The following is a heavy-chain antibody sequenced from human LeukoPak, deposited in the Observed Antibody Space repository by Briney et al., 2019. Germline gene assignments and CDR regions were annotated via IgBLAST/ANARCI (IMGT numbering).Heavy chain of an antibody. J-gene: IGHJ4*02. D-gene: IGHD3-10*01. Sequence: GGSLRLSCAASGFTFSSYAMSWVRQAPGKGLEWVSAISGSGGSTYYADSVKGRFTISRDNTKNTLYLQMNGLRAEDTAVYYCARDGLWFGGTHFDYWGQGTLVTVSS. V-gene: IGHV3-23*01. CDR3: ARDGLWFGGTHFDY. CDR2: ISGSGGST. CDR1: GFTFSSYA.